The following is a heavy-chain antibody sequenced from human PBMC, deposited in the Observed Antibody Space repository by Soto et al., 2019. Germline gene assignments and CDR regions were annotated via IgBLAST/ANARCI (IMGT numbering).Heavy chain of an antibody. CDR1: GYSFTSYW. J-gene: IGHJ6*02. CDR3: AREVAAAGRLLYYYYYGMDV. V-gene: IGHV5-51*01. CDR2: IYPGDSDT. D-gene: IGHD6-13*01. Sequence: PGESLKISCKGSGYSFTSYWIGWVRQMPGKGLEWMGIIYPGDSDTRYSPSFQGQVTISADKSISTAYLQWSSLKASDTAMYYCAREVAAAGRLLYYYYYGMDVWGQGTTVTVSS.